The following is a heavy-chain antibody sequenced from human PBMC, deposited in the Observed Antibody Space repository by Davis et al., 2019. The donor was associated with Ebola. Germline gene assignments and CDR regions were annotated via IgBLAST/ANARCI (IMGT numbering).Heavy chain of an antibody. Sequence: GESLKISCAASGFTFSTYAMSWVRQAPGKGLEWVSTVSGSGDSTHYAESVKGRFTISRDTSKSTLYLLLNSLRAEDTAVYYCAKHVGDYIRAFDYWGQGALVTVSS. CDR1: GFTFSTYA. CDR2: VSGSGDST. V-gene: IGHV3-23*01. J-gene: IGHJ4*02. CDR3: AKHVGDYIRAFDY. D-gene: IGHD3-10*01.